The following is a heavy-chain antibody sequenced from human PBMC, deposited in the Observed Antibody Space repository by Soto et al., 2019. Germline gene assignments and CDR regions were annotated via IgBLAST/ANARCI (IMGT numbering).Heavy chain of an antibody. CDR3: ARHVRGAVTMNWFDP. V-gene: IGHV4-39*01. CDR2: VEYGGST. J-gene: IGHJ5*02. Sequence: QLQESGPGLVKPSETLSLTCTVSGGSIISSNFYWGWIRQPPGKGLEWIGSVEYGGSTYDNPSLKSRVTLSADTSKYKCSLKLTSVTAADTAIDYCARHVRGAVTMNWFDPWGHGTLVTVSS. D-gene: IGHD3-10*02. CDR1: GGSIISSNFY.